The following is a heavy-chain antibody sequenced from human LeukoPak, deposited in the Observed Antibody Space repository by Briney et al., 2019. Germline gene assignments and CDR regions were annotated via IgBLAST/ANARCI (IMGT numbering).Heavy chain of an antibody. Sequence: SETPSLTCAVYGGSFSGYYWSWIRQPPGKGLEWIGEINHSGSTNYNPSLKSRVTISVDTSKNQFSLKLSSVTAADTAVYYCARGRALVVPAASPSYYYYYMDVWGKGTTVTVSS. CDR1: GGSFSGYY. CDR2: INHSGST. D-gene: IGHD2-2*01. CDR3: ARGRALVVPAASPSYYYYYMDV. J-gene: IGHJ6*03. V-gene: IGHV4-34*01.